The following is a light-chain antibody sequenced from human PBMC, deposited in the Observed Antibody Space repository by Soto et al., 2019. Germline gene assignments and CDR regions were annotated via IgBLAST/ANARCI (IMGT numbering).Light chain of an antibody. Sequence: QSALTQPASVSGSPGQSITISCTGTSSDVGSYNLVSWYQQRPGKAPQLIIYEGSKRPSGVSIRYSASKSGNTASLTISGLEAEDESVYYCCSYARGGTYVFGTGTKLTVL. CDR1: SSDVGSYNL. V-gene: IGLV2-23*01. CDR3: CSYARGGTYV. CDR2: EGS. J-gene: IGLJ1*01.